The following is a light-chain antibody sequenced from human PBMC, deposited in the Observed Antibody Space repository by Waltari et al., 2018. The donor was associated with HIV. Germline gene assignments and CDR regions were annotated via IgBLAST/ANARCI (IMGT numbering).Light chain of an antibody. V-gene: IGLV2-23*02. CDR1: FSDVGSYNL. Sequence: QSALTQPASVSGSPGQSITISCTGTFSDVGSYNLVSWYQKHPGEAPKIMIYEVTKRPSGVYSRLSGSKSGNTASLTISGLQAEDEADYYCCSYAGSRIHVVFGGGTKLTVL. CDR2: EVT. CDR3: CSYAGSRIHVV. J-gene: IGLJ2*01.